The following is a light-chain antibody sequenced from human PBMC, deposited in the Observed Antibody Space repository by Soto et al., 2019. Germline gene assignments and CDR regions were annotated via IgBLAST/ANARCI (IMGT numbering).Light chain of an antibody. Sequence: DIQMTQSPSSLSASVGDRVTITCQASRDIDNYLNWYQQKPGKAPNLLIYDASNLETGVPLRFSGSRSVTHFTLTISSLQPEDIGTYYCHQYDNRPFTFRRGTKLEIK. CDR3: HQYDNRPFT. V-gene: IGKV1-33*01. J-gene: IGKJ2*01. CDR2: DAS. CDR1: RDIDNY.